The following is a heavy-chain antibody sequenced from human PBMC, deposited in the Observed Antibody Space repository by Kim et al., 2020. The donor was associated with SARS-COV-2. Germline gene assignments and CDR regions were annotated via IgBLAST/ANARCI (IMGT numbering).Heavy chain of an antibody. J-gene: IGHJ4*02. D-gene: IGHD3-10*01. V-gene: IGHV4-59*01. CDR1: GGSISSYY. CDR3: ARTLRGGVDY. CDR2: IYYSGST. Sequence: SETLSLTCTVSGGSISSYYWSWIRQPPGKGLEWIGYIYYSGSTNYNPSLKSRVTISVDMSKNQFSLKLSSVTAADTALYYCARTLRGGVDYWGQGTLVTVSS.